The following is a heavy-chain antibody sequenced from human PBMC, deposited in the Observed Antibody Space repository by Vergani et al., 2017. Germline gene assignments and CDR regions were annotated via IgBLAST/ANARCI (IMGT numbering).Heavy chain of an antibody. J-gene: IGHJ6*03. D-gene: IGHD5-12*01. CDR1: GGTFSSYA. Sequence: QVQLVQSGAEVKKPGSSVKVSCKASGGTFSSYAISWVRQAPGQGLEWMGGIIPIFGTANYAQKVQGRVTITADESTSTAYMELGSLSSEATAVYYCARDGGDSGSDYYYYMDVWGKGTTVTVSS. V-gene: IGHV1-69*01. CDR2: IIPIFGTA. CDR3: ARDGGDSGSDYYYYMDV.